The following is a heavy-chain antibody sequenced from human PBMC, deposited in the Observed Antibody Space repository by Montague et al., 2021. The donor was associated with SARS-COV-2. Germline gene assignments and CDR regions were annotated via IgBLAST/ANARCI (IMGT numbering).Heavy chain of an antibody. CDR3: ARDRDWDDWCGMDV. CDR2: ISSSGGGSTK. CDR1: GFIFSSYE. Sequence: SLRLSCAASGFIFSSYEMNWVRQAPGKGLEWISYISSSGGGSTKHYTDXVKGRFTISRDNAKNSLYPQMNSLRVEDTAIYYCARDRDWDDWCGMDVWGQGTTVTVSS. J-gene: IGHJ6*02. V-gene: IGHV3-48*03. D-gene: IGHD2-21*01.